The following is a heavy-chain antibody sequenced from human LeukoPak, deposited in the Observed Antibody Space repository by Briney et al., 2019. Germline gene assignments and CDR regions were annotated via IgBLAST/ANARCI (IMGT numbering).Heavy chain of an antibody. CDR3: ARETFYYGSGSYYNPLDS. CDR2: IYYSGST. V-gene: IGHV4-59*01. J-gene: IGHJ4*02. CDR1: GGSISSYY. D-gene: IGHD3-10*01. Sequence: SETLSLTCTVSGGSISSYYWSWIRQPPGKGLERIGYIYYSGSTNYNPSLKSRVTISVDTSKNQFSLKLSSVTAADTAVYYCARETFYYGSGSYYNPLDSWGQGTLVTVSS.